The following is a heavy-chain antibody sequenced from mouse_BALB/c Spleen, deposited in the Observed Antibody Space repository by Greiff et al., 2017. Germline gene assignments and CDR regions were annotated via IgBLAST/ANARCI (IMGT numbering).Heavy chain of an antibody. CDR3: ARLGNYVGSYWYFDV. CDR2: IHPSDSET. D-gene: IGHD2-1*01. Sequence: QVQLQQPGAELVRPGASVKLSCKASGYSFTSYWMNWVKQRPGQGLEWIGMIHPSDSETRLNQKFKDKATLTVDKSSNTAYLQLSSLTSEDTAVYYCARLGNYVGSYWYFDVWGAGTTVTVSS. V-gene: IGHV1-61*01. J-gene: IGHJ1*01. CDR1: GYSFTSYW.